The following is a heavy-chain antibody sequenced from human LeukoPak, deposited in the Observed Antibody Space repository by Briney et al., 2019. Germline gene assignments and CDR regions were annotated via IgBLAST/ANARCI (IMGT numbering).Heavy chain of an antibody. Sequence: GSLRLSCVASGFTFGTYAMHWVRQAPGKGLEWVAMISYHGRKKLYADSVKGRFSISRDNAENTLFLQMNSLRHDDTAVYYCARVASLSVTHYYYYGMDVWGPGTPVSVSS. CDR3: ARVASLSVTHYYYYGMDV. V-gene: IGHV3-30*04. D-gene: IGHD4-17*01. CDR2: ISYHGRKK. CDR1: GFTFGTYA. J-gene: IGHJ6*02.